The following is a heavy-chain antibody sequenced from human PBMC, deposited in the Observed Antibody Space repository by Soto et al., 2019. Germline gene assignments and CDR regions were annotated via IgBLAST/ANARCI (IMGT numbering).Heavy chain of an antibody. CDR1: GFTFSSYG. Sequence: QVQLVESGGGVVQPGRSLRLSCAASGFTFSSYGMHWVRQAPGKGLEWVAVISYDGSNKYYADSVKGRFTISRDNSKNTLYLQMNSLRAEDTAVYYCAKDALSRDLWSLIWRYWGQGTLVTVSS. CDR2: ISYDGSNK. V-gene: IGHV3-30*18. D-gene: IGHD3-10*01. CDR3: AKDALSRDLWSLIWRY. J-gene: IGHJ4*02.